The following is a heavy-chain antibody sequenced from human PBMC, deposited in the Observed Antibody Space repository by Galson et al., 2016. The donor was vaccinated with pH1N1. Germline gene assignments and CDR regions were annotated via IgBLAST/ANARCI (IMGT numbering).Heavy chain of an antibody. CDR2: INGRGTST. D-gene: IGHD3-10*01. CDR3: AKEGRWYGGNWFDP. CDR1: GFAFNYSA. V-gene: IGHV3-23*01. J-gene: IGHJ5*02. Sequence: SLRLSCAASGFAFNYSAMTWVRQAPGKGLVWVSSINGRGTSTYYTDSVKGRFTISRDNSRSTLYLQLSALTVDDTAVYYCAKEGRWYGGNWFDPWGQGTLVTVSS.